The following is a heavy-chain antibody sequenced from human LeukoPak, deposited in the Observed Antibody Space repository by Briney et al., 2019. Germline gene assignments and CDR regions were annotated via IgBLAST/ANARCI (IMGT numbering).Heavy chain of an antibody. J-gene: IGHJ4*02. CDR1: GGSISSGYYY. V-gene: IGHV4-31*03. CDR2: IHYSGST. CDR3: ARDGIAATGSPFDY. Sequence: SETLSLTCTVSGGSISSGYYYWNWIRQHPGKGLEWIGIIHYSGSTYYNPSFRSRVTISIDTSKNQFSLNLSSVTAADTAVYYCARDGIAATGSPFDYWGQGALVTVSS. D-gene: IGHD6-13*01.